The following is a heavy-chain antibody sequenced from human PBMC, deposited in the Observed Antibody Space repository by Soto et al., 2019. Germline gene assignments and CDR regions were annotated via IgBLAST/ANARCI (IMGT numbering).Heavy chain of an antibody. J-gene: IGHJ5*02. V-gene: IGHV1-69*01. CDR2: IIPIFGTA. CDR1: GGTFSSYA. D-gene: IGHD3-16*01. CDR3: ARDSPIGGGINWFDP. Sequence: QVQLVQSGAEVKKPGSSVKVSCKASGGTFSSYAISWGRKAPGQGLDGRGGIIPIFGTANYAQKFQGRATMTADESTSTAYMELSSVRSEDTAVYYCARDSPIGGGINWFDPWGQGTLVTVSS.